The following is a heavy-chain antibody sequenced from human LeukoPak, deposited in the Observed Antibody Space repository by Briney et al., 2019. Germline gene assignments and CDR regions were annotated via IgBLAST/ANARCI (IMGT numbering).Heavy chain of an antibody. CDR2: INPNSGGT. CDR3: ARDWVSIVVASKYNWFDP. V-gene: IGHV1-2*04. CDR1: GYTFTGYY. D-gene: IGHD3-22*01. Sequence: ASVKVSCKASGYTFTGYYMHWVRQAPGQGLEWMGWINPNSGGTNYAQNFQGWVTMTRDTSISTAYMELSRLRSDDTAVYYCARDWVSIVVASKYNWFDPWGQGTLVTVSS. J-gene: IGHJ5*02.